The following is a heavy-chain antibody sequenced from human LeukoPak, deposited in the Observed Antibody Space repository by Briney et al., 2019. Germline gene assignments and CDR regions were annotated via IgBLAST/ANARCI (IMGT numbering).Heavy chain of an antibody. Sequence: SETLSLTCAVSGYSISSGYYWGWIRQPPGKGLEWIGGIYHSGSTYYNPSLKSRVTISVDTSKNQFSLKLSSVTAADTAVYYCARRYASRRGSEAFDIWGQGTMVTVSS. CDR2: IYHSGST. CDR1: GYSISSGYY. J-gene: IGHJ3*02. V-gene: IGHV4-38-2*01. D-gene: IGHD3-16*01. CDR3: ARRYASRRGSEAFDI.